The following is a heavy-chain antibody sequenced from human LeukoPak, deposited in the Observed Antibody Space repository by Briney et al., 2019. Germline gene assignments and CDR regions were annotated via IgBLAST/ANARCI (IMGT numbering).Heavy chain of an antibody. V-gene: IGHV4-39*02. CDR3: ARGGSKAAATFDY. Sequence: SETLSLTCTVSGDSINNNNYYWGWIRQPPGKGLEWIGNIYYNGRTYYSPSLKSRGTISVDTSNNQFSLRLSSVTAADTAVYYCARGGSKAAATFDYWGQGALVTVFS. D-gene: IGHD2-15*01. J-gene: IGHJ4*02. CDR2: IYYNGRT. CDR1: GDSINNNNYY.